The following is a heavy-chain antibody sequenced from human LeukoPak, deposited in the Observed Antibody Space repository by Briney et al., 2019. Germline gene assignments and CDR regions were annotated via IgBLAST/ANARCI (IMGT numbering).Heavy chain of an antibody. D-gene: IGHD3-10*01. CDR3: ASGYYGSGSYPDY. CDR1: GYTFTGYY. J-gene: IGHJ4*02. V-gene: IGHV1-2*06. Sequence: RGASVKVSCKASGYTFTGYYMHWVRQAPGQGLEWMGRINPNSGGTNYAQKFQGRVTMTRDTPISTAYMELSRLRSDDTAVYYCASGYYGSGSYPDYWGQGTLVTVSS. CDR2: INPNSGGT.